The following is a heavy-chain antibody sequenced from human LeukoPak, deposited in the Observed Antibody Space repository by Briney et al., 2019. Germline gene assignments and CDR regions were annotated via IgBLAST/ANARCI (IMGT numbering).Heavy chain of an antibody. CDR2: IYSGGST. CDR3: ARDDIAVAGQDY. V-gene: IGHV3-66*01. CDR1: GFTVSSNY. D-gene: IGHD6-19*01. Sequence: GGSLRLSCAASGFTVSSNYLSWVRHAPGKGLEWVSVIYSGGSTYYADSVKGRFTISRDNSKNTLYLQMNSLRAEDTAVYYCARDDIAVAGQDYWGQGTLVTVSS. J-gene: IGHJ4*02.